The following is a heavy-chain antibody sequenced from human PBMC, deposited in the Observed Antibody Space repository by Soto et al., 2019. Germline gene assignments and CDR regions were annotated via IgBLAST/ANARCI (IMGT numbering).Heavy chain of an antibody. D-gene: IGHD3-10*01. CDR2: ISGSGGST. CDR1: GFTFSSYA. J-gene: IGHJ6*02. V-gene: IGHV3-23*01. CDR3: AKDLGVRRVIWYYYYGMDV. Sequence: PGGSLRLSCAASGFTFSSYAMSWVRQAPGKGLEWVSAISGSGGSTYYADSVKGRFTISRDNSKNTLYLQMNSLRAEDTAVYYCAKDLGVRRVIWYYYYGMDVWGQGTTVTVSS.